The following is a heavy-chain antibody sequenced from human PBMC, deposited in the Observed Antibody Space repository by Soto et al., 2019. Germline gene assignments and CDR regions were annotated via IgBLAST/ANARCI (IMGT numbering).Heavy chain of an antibody. D-gene: IGHD2-15*01. V-gene: IGHV3-30*18. J-gene: IGHJ6*02. CDR1: GFTFSSYG. CDR2: ISYDGSNK. CDR3: AKGGLPYYYYGMDV. Sequence: QVQLVESGGGVVQPGRSLRLSCAASGFTFSSYGMHWVRQAPGKGLEWVAVISYDGSNKYYADSVKGRFTISRDNSKNTLYLQMNSLRAEDTAVYYCAKGGLPYYYYGMDVWGQGTTVTVSS.